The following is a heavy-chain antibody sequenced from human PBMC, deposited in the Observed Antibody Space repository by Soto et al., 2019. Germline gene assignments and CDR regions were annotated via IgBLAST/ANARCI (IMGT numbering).Heavy chain of an antibody. J-gene: IGHJ5*02. CDR2: IYYSGST. CDR1: GGSISSGGYY. Sequence: ASETLSLTCTVSGGSISSGGYYWSWIRQHPGKGLEWIGYIYYSGSTYYNPSLKSRVTISVDTSKNQFSLKLSSVTAADTAVYYCARHKITIFGVVVLDWFDPWGQGTLVTVSS. V-gene: IGHV4-31*03. CDR3: ARHKITIFGVVVLDWFDP. D-gene: IGHD3-3*01.